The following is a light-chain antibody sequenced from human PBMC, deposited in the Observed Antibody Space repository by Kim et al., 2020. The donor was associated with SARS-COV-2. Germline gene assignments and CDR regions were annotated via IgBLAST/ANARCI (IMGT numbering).Light chain of an antibody. CDR3: QEYSSSSYN. Sequence: DIQMTQSPSTLSASIGDRVTITCRASQSIRKLLAWYQQKPGEAPKLLIYKASTLESGVPSRFSGSGSGTEFTLTIVSLQPDDFATYYCQEYSSSSYNFGQGTKLEI. V-gene: IGKV1-5*03. J-gene: IGKJ2*01. CDR2: KAS. CDR1: QSIRKL.